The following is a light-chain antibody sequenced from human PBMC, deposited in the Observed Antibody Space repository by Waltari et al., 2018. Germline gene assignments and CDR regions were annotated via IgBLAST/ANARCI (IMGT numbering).Light chain of an antibody. Sequence: DIQMTQSPSSLSASVGDTGTITCRASQDISNYLNWFQQKPGKAPKLLIYAASTLQSGVPSRLSGSGSGAEFTLTISSLQPEDFAAYYCLQHNSYPYSFGQGTKVEIK. CDR1: QDISNY. CDR3: LQHNSYPYS. J-gene: IGKJ2*03. V-gene: IGKV1-17*01. CDR2: AAS.